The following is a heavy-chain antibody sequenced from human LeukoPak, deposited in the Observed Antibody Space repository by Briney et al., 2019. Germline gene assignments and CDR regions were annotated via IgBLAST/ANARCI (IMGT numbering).Heavy chain of an antibody. J-gene: IGHJ4*02. V-gene: IGHV4-34*01. Sequence: PSETLSLTCTVSGGSISGYYWSWIRQPPGKGLEWIGEINHSGSTNYNPSLKSRVTISVDTSKNQFSLKLSSVTAADTAVYYCARVMYYYDSSGHFDYWGQGTLVTVSS. CDR2: INHSGST. CDR3: ARVMYYYDSSGHFDY. CDR1: GGSISGYY. D-gene: IGHD3-22*01.